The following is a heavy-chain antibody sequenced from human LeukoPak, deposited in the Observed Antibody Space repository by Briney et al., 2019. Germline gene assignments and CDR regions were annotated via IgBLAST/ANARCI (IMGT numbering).Heavy chain of an antibody. Sequence: KTGGPLRLSCAASGFTFSNAWMSWVRQAPGKGVEWVGRIKSKTHGGTTDYAAPVKGRFTISRDDSKNTLYLQMNSLKTEDTAVYYCTTDAPSYCSGGSCYSPFDYWGQGTLVTVSS. D-gene: IGHD2-15*01. CDR2: IKSKTHGGTT. CDR3: TTDAPSYCSGGSCYSPFDY. CDR1: GFTFSNAW. V-gene: IGHV3-15*01. J-gene: IGHJ4*02.